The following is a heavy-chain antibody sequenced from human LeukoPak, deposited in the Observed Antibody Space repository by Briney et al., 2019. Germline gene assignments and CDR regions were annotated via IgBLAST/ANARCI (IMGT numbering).Heavy chain of an antibody. D-gene: IGHD3-10*01. CDR1: GYTFTSYD. V-gene: IGHV3-21*01. CDR2: ISSSSSYI. Sequence: SCKASGYTFTSYDINWVRQAPGKGLEWVSSISSSSSYIYYADSVKGRFTISRDNAKNSLYLQMNSLRAEDTAVYYCARAPRTEYYFDYWGQGTLVTVSS. J-gene: IGHJ4*02. CDR3: ARAPRTEYYFDY.